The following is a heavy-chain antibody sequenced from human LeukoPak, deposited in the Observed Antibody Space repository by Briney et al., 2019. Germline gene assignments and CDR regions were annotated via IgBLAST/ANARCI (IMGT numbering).Heavy chain of an antibody. CDR2: IFYSGNT. CDR3: ARLSSGSNRSHSDY. D-gene: IGHD3-10*01. CDR1: GGSISTSNYY. V-gene: IGHV4-39*02. Sequence: SETLSLTCTVSGGSISTSNYYWGWIRQPPGKGLEWIGIIFYSGNTYYNPSLKSRVTISVDTSKNHFSLKLSSVTAADTAVYYCARLSSGSNRSHSDYWGQGTLVTVSS. J-gene: IGHJ4*02.